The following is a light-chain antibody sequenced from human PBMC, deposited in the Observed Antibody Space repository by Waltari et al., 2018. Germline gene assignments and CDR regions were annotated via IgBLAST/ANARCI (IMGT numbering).Light chain of an antibody. CDR3: CSYSSSSTRYV. V-gene: IGLV2-14*01. J-gene: IGLJ1*01. CDR1: SSDVGGYNR. CDR2: EVS. Sequence: QSALTQPASVSASPGPSITISCTGSSSDVGGYNRFSWYQLHPGNAPKLMIYEVSNRPSGVSNRFSGSKSGNTASLTISGLQAEDEADYYCCSYSSSSTRYVCGTGTGVTV.